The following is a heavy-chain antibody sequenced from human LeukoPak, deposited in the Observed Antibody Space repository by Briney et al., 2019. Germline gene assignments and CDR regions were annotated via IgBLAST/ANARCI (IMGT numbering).Heavy chain of an antibody. CDR1: GGSISSYY. CDR2: IYYSGST. D-gene: IGHD4-11*01. Sequence: SETLSLTCTVSGGSISSYYWSRIRQPPGKGLEWIGYIYYSGSTNYNPSLKSRVTISLDTSKNQFSLKLSSVTAADSAVYYCARDLSLTTVAKWFDPWGQGTLVTVSS. V-gene: IGHV4-59*01. J-gene: IGHJ5*02. CDR3: ARDLSLTTVAKWFDP.